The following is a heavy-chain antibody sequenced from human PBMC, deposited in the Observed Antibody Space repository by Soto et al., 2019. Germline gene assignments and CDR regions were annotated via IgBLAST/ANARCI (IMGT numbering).Heavy chain of an antibody. D-gene: IGHD7-27*01. V-gene: IGHV4-30-2*01. J-gene: IGHJ4*02. CDR3: ARNNWGPSPVFDY. CDR2: IYHSGST. Sequence: QLQLQESGSGLVKPSQTLSLTCAVSGGSISSGGYSWSWIRQPPGKGLEWIGYIYHSGSTYYNPSLKSRVTITVDRSKNQFSLKLSSVTAADTAVYYCARNNWGPSPVFDYWGQGTLVTVSS. CDR1: GGSISSGGYS.